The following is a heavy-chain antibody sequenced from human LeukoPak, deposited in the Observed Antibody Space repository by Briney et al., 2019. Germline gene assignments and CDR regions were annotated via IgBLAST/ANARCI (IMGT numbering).Heavy chain of an antibody. CDR3: ARVSGLATNEYFQH. J-gene: IGHJ1*01. D-gene: IGHD5-12*01. V-gene: IGHV3-7*03. Sequence: GGSLRLSCAASGFTFSSYWMGWVRQAPGKGLEWVANIKQDGSEKYYVDSVKGRFTISRDNAKNSLYLQMNSLRAEDTAVYYCARVSGLATNEYFQHWGQGTLVTVSS. CDR2: IKQDGSEK. CDR1: GFTFSSYW.